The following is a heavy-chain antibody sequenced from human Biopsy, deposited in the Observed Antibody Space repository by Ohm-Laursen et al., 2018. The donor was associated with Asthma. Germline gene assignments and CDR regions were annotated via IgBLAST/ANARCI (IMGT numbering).Heavy chain of an antibody. J-gene: IGHJ6*02. D-gene: IGHD3-3*01. CDR3: ARVDTIFGVVIPIYYYYGMDV. CDR1: GFTFSSYS. Sequence: SLRLSCTASGFTFSSYSMNWVRQAPGKGLEWVSSISSSSSYIYYADSVKGQFTISRDNAKNSLYLQMNSLRAEDTAVYYCARVDTIFGVVIPIYYYYGMDVWGQGTTVTVSS. CDR2: ISSSSSYI. V-gene: IGHV3-21*01.